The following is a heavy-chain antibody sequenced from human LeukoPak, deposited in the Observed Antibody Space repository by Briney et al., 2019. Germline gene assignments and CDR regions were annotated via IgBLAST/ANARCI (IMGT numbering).Heavy chain of an antibody. Sequence: GGSLRLSCAASGFTFSNYDMHWVRQITGKGLEWVSSIGTAGKTNCRGSVKGRFTISRENAKHSLYLQMNSLTTGDTAVYYCARGTPWYYYMDVWGKGTTVTVSS. CDR2: IGTAGKT. CDR3: ARGTPWYYYMDV. J-gene: IGHJ6*03. V-gene: IGHV3-13*01. CDR1: GFTFSNYD.